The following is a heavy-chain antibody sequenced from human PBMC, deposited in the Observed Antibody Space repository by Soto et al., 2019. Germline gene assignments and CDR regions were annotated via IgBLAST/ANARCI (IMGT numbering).Heavy chain of an antibody. CDR1: GFTFSSYG. Sequence: QVQLVESGGGVVQPGRSLRLSCAASGFTFSSYGMHWVRQAPGKGLEWVAVISYDGSNKYYADSVKGRFTISRDNSKNTLYLQMNSLRAEDTAVYYCAKGELYGGYGSDYWGQGTLVTVSS. V-gene: IGHV3-30*18. D-gene: IGHD5-12*01. J-gene: IGHJ4*02. CDR2: ISYDGSNK. CDR3: AKGELYGGYGSDY.